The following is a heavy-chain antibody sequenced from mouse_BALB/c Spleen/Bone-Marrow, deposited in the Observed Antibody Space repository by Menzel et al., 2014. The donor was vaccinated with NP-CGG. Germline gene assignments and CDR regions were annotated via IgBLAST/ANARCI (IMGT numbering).Heavy chain of an antibody. CDR2: INPSNGGT. V-gene: IGHV1S81*02. CDR1: GYTFSSYY. Sequence: QVQLQQSGAELVKPGASVKLSCKASGYTFSSYYMYWVKQRPGQGLEWIGEINPSNGGTKFNEKFKSKATLTVDKSSSTAYMQLSSLTSEDSAVYYCTRSIYGCWYFDVWGAGTTVTVSS. J-gene: IGHJ1*01. CDR3: TRSIYGCWYFDV. D-gene: IGHD1-1*01.